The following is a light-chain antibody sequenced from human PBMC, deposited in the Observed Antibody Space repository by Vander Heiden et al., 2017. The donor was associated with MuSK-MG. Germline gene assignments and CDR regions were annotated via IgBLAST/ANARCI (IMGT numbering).Light chain of an antibody. Sequence: DIQMTQSPSTLSASVGDRVTITCRASQSISSWLAWYQQKPGKAPKLLIYKASSLESGVPSRLSGSGSGTEFTLTISSLQPDDFATYYCQQYNSYSGLTFGGGTKVEIK. J-gene: IGKJ4*01. CDR2: KAS. CDR1: QSISSW. V-gene: IGKV1-5*03. CDR3: QQYNSYSGLT.